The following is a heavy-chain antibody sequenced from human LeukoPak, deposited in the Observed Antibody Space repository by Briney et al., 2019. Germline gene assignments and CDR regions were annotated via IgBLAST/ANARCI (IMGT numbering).Heavy chain of an antibody. V-gene: IGHV3-23*01. Sequence: GWSLRLSCAASGFTFSRFAMSWVRQAPGKGLEWVSSISRSNRTTYYADSVKGRFTISRDNSKNILYLQMNSLRADDTAVYYCAKDGNYFDSSGYLIPLDYWGQGTLVTVSS. D-gene: IGHD3-22*01. CDR2: ISRSNRTT. CDR1: GFTFSRFA. J-gene: IGHJ4*02. CDR3: AKDGNYFDSSGYLIPLDY.